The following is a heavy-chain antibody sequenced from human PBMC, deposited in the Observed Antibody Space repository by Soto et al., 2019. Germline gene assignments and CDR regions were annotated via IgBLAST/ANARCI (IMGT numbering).Heavy chain of an antibody. CDR1: GGTFSSYA. CDR3: AIDLAYCGGDCYSDFDY. D-gene: IGHD2-21*02. CDR2: IIPIFGTA. V-gene: IGHV1-69*01. J-gene: IGHJ4*02. Sequence: QVQLVQSGAEVKKPGSSVKVSCKASGGTFSSYAISWVRQAPGQGLEWMGGIIPIFGTANYAQKFQGRVTITADESTSTAYMELSSVRSEDTAVYYCAIDLAYCGGDCYSDFDYWGQGTLVTVSS.